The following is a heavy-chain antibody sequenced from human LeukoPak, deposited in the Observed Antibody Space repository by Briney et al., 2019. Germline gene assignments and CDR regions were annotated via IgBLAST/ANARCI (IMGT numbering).Heavy chain of an antibody. CDR1: GYTFTSYD. D-gene: IGHD2-2*01. CDR2: MNPNSGNT. Sequence: GASVKVSCKASGYTFTSYDINWVRQATGQGLEWMGWMNPNSGNTGYAQKFQGRVTMTRNTSISTAYMELSSLRSEDTAVYYCARAAKGLIDLVVVPAAFPVDYWGQGTLVTVSS. J-gene: IGHJ4*02. CDR3: ARAAKGLIDLVVVPAAFPVDY. V-gene: IGHV1-8*01.